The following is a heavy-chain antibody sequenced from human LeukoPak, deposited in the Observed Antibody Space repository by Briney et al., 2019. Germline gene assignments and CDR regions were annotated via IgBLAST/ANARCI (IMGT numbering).Heavy chain of an antibody. CDR1: GGSISSGSYY. CDR2: IYTSGGT. Sequence: SETLSLTCTVSGGSISSGSYYWSLIRQPAGKGLEFIGRIYTSGGTNYNPSLKSRVTISADTSKNQFSLKLSSVTAADTAVYYCARLRGGWEYFDYWGQGTLVTVSS. J-gene: IGHJ4*02. D-gene: IGHD6-19*01. V-gene: IGHV4-61*02. CDR3: ARLRGGWEYFDY.